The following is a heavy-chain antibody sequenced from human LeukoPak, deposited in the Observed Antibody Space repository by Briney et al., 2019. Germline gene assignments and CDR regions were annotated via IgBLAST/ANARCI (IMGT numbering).Heavy chain of an antibody. V-gene: IGHV3-21*01. CDR3: ARDTYYGDYGLVDY. D-gene: IGHD4-17*01. Sequence: GGSLRLSCATSGFTFSSYSMNWVRQAPGKGLEWVSSTSTGSSYIYYADSVKGRFTISRDNAKNSLFLQMNSLRAEDTAVYYCARDTYYGDYGLVDYWGQGTLVTVPS. J-gene: IGHJ4*02. CDR1: GFTFSSYS. CDR2: TSTGSSYI.